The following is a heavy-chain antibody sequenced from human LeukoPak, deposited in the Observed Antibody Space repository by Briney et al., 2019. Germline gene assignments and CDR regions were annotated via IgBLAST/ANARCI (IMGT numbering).Heavy chain of an antibody. CDR2: IYYSGST. CDR1: GGSISSSSYY. CDR3: ASYGDYRFHDAFDI. D-gene: IGHD4-17*01. Sequence: SETLSLTCTVSGGSISSSSYYWGWIRQPPGKGLEWIGSIYYSGSTYYNPSLKSRVTISVDTSKNQFSLKLSSVTAADTAVYYCASYGDYRFHDAFDIWGQGTMVTVSS. V-gene: IGHV4-39*07. J-gene: IGHJ3*02.